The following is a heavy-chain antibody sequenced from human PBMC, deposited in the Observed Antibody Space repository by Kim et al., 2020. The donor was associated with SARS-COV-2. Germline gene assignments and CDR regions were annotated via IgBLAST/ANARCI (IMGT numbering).Heavy chain of an antibody. D-gene: IGHD6-13*01. CDR1: GFTFSSYG. CDR2: IWFDGSNK. V-gene: IGHV3-33*01. Sequence: GGSLRLSCAASGFTFSSYGMHWVRQAPGKGLDWVAVIWFDGSNKYYADSVKGRFTISRDNSKNTLYLQMNSVRAEDTAVYYCARAHPYSSSWDFYGMDVWGQGTTVTVSS. CDR3: ARAHPYSSSWDFYGMDV. J-gene: IGHJ6*02.